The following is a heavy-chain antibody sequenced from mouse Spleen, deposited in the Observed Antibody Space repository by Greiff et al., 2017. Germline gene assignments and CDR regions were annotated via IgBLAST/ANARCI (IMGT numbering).Heavy chain of an antibody. D-gene: IGHD2-3*01. J-gene: IGHJ4*01. CDR3: ARGYDGYYVYYAMDY. V-gene: IGHV1-22*01. CDR1: GYTFTDYN. Sequence: VQLKQSGPELVKPGASVKMSCKASGYTFTDYNMHWVKQSHGKSLEWIGYINPNNGGTSYNQKFKGKATLTVNKSSSTAYMELRSLTSEDSAVYYCARGYDGYYVYYAMDYWGQGTSVTVSS. CDR2: INPNNGGT.